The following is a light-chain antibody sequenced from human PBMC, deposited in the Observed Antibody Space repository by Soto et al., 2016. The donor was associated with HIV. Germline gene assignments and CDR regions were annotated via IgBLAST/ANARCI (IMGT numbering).Light chain of an antibody. CDR3: QQYNTPPWT. CDR1: QSVNDW. V-gene: IGKV1-5*03. J-gene: IGKJ1*01. Sequence: DIQLTQSPSTLSAAVGDRVTITCQASQSVNDWLAWYQQKPGTPPSLLIYKVSTLESGVPSRFSGVGFGTDFTPTISTLQPEDSAIYYCQQYNTPPWTFGQGTKVEI. CDR2: KVS.